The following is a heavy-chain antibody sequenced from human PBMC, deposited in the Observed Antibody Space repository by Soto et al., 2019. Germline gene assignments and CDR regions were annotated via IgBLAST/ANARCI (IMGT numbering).Heavy chain of an antibody. D-gene: IGHD7-27*01. CDR1: GGSISSGGYS. V-gene: IGHV4-30-2*01. Sequence: SETLSLTCAVSGGSISSGGYSWSWIRQPPGKGLEWIGYIYHXGXTXXXPXXXXXXXISVXRSXXXFXXXXXXXXAADTAVYYCARVPGPWGQGTLVTVSS. CDR2: IYHXGXT. J-gene: IGHJ5*02. CDR3: ARVPGP.